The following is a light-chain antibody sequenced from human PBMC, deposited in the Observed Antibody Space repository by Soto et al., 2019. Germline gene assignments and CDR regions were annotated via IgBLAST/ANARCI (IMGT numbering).Light chain of an antibody. V-gene: IGKV2-28*01. CDR3: MQALQTPLT. CDR1: QSLLHRNGYNY. CDR2: LGS. J-gene: IGKJ4*01. Sequence: DIVLTQSPLSLPVTPGEPASISCRSSQSLLHRNGYNYLDWYLQKPGQSPQLLIHLGSNRASGVPDRFSGSGSGTYFTLKISRVEAEDVGVYYCMQALQTPLTFGGGTKVEIK.